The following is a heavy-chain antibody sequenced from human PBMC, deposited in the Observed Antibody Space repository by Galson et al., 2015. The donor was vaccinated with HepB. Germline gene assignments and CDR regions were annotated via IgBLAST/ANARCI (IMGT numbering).Heavy chain of an antibody. D-gene: IGHD3-22*01. CDR1: GYTFTSHA. CDR2: INAGNGNT. V-gene: IGHV1-3*01. CDR3: ARDSAGITMIY. J-gene: IGHJ4*02. Sequence: SVKVSCKASGYTFTSHAMHWVRQAPGQRLEWMGWINAGNGNTKYSQKFQGRVTITRDTSASTAYMELSSLRSEDTAMYYCARDSAGITMIYWGQGTLVTDSS.